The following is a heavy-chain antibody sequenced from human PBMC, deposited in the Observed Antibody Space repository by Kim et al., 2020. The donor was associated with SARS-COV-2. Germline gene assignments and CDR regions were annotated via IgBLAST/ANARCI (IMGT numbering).Heavy chain of an antibody. D-gene: IGHD3-10*01. Sequence: KSRVTISVDTSKNQFALKLSSVTAADTAVYYCARVPYYYGSGSTYYGMDVWGQGTTVTVSS. V-gene: IGHV4-31*02. J-gene: IGHJ6*02. CDR3: ARVPYYYGSGSTYYGMDV.